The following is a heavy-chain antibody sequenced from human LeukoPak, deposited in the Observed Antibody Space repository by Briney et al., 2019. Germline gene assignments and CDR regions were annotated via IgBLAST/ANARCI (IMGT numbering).Heavy chain of an antibody. D-gene: IGHD6-19*01. V-gene: IGHV3-30*02. CDR2: IWYDGSNK. J-gene: IGHJ6*02. Sequence: GGSLRLSCAASGFTFSSYGMHWVRQAPGKGLEWVAVIWYDGSNKYYVDSVKGRFTISRDNSKNTLYLQMNSLRAEDTAVYYCAKNAGYSSGWYYYYYGMDVWGQGTTVTVSS. CDR3: AKNAGYSSGWYYYYYGMDV. CDR1: GFTFSSYG.